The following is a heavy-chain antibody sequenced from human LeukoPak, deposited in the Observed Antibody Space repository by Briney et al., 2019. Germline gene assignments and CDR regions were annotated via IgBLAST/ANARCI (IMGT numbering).Heavy chain of an antibody. D-gene: IGHD3-22*01. V-gene: IGHV4-30-4*02. J-gene: IGHJ5*02. CDR1: GGSISSGDYC. CDR3: ARPYYYDSRIDP. Sequence: PSETLSLTCTVSGGSISSGDYCWIWIRQPPGKGLEWVAYMYYSGSTYDNPALNRRITMSADTSKNQLSLKMSPRTAANAADYFCARPYYYDSRIDPWGRGILVSVSS. CDR2: MYYSGST.